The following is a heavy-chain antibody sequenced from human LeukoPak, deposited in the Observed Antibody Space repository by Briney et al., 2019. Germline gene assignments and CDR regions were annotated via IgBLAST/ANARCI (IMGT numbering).Heavy chain of an antibody. CDR2: IIPILGIA. Sequence: ASVKVSCKASGGTFSSYTISWVRQAPGQGLEWRGRIIPILGIANYAQKFQGRVTITADKSTSTAYMELSSLRSEDTAVYYCARGSGYFQFDYWGQGTLATVSS. CDR3: ARGSGYFQFDY. CDR1: GGTFSSYT. J-gene: IGHJ4*02. V-gene: IGHV1-69*02. D-gene: IGHD3-22*01.